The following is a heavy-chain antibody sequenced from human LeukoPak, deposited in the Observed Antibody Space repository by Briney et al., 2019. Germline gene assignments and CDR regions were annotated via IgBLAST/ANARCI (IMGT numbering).Heavy chain of an antibody. CDR3: ARDGVKYGGYGLLLFDY. CDR1: GYTFTSYG. J-gene: IGHJ4*02. Sequence: GASVQVSCRASGYTFTSYGISWVRQAPGQGLEWMGWISAYNGNTNYAQKLQGRVTMTTDTSTSTAYMELRSLRSDDTAVYYCARDGVKYGGYGLLLFDYWGQGTLVTVSS. CDR2: ISAYNGNT. D-gene: IGHD5-12*01. V-gene: IGHV1-18*01.